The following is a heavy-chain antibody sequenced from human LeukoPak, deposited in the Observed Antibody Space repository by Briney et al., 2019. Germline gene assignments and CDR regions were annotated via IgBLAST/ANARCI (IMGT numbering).Heavy chain of an antibody. J-gene: IGHJ3*02. CDR3: ARDLRGPGESAFDI. D-gene: IGHD7-27*01. Sequence: SETLSLTCAVYGVSFSGYYWSWLRQPPGKGLEWFGEINHSGSTNYNPSLKNRVTISVDTSKNQFSLKLSSVTAADTAVYYCARDLRGPGESAFDIWGQGTMVTVSS. CDR1: GVSFSGYY. V-gene: IGHV4-34*01. CDR2: INHSGST.